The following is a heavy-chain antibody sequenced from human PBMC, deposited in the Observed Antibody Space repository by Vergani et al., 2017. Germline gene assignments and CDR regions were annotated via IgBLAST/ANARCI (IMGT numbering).Heavy chain of an antibody. CDR1: GGTFSSYA. V-gene: IGHV1-69*01. CDR2: IIPIFGTA. D-gene: IGHD3-3*01. J-gene: IGHJ6*02. CDR3: AXDLGTIFGVVTSHGYYYGMDV. Sequence: QVQLVQSGAEVKKPGSSVKVSCKASGGTFSSYAISWVRQAPGQGLECMGGIIPIFGTANYAQKFQGRVTITADESTSTAYMELSSLRSEDTAVYYCAXDLGTIFGVVTSHGYYYGMDVWGQGTTVTVSS.